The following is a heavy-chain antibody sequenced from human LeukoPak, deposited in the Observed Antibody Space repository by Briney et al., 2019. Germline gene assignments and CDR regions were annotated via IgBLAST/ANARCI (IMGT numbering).Heavy chain of an antibody. CDR3: ARTTMVRGTYYMDV. J-gene: IGHJ6*03. V-gene: IGHV4-39*07. Sequence: SETLSLTCTVSGGSISSSSYYWGWIRQPPGKGLEWIGSIYYSGSTYYNPSLKSRVTISVDTSKNQFSLKLSSVTAADTAVYYCARTTMVRGTYYMDVWGKGTTVTISS. CDR2: IYYSGST. D-gene: IGHD3-10*01. CDR1: GGSISSSSYY.